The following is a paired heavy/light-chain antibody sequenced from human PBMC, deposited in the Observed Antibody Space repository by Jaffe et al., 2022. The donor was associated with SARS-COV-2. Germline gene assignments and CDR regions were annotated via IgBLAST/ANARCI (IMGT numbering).Light chain of an antibody. CDR1: KLGDKY. Sequence: SYELTQPPSVSVSPGQTASITCSGDKLGDKYACWYQQKAGQSPVLVIYQDTKRPSGIPERFSGSNSGNTATLTISGTQAMDEADYYCQAWDTSTAVFGGGTKLTVL. CDR3: QAWDTSTAV. J-gene: IGLJ2*01. V-gene: IGLV3-1*01. CDR2: QDT.
Heavy chain of an antibody. D-gene: IGHD6-19*01. CDR2: IWYDGSNE. Sequence: QVQLVESGGGVVQPGRSLRLSCAASGFTFSTYGMHWVRQAPGKGLEWVAVIWYDGSNEYYADSVKGRFTISRDNFKNTLNLQMNSLRAEDTAVYYCARDYQSDPSIAVAGIDYGMDVWGQGTTVTVSS. V-gene: IGHV3-33*01. J-gene: IGHJ6*02. CDR1: GFTFSTYG. CDR3: ARDYQSDPSIAVAGIDYGMDV.